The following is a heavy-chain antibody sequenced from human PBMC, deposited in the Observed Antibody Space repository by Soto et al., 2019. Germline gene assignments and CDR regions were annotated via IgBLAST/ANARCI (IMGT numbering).Heavy chain of an antibody. Sequence: QVQLGQSGAEVKKPGSSVRVSCNASGGTLRRHAINWVRQAPGQGLEWMGVIIPIFGSPYYAQTLQGSVTITADESSITAYMELSSLRSEDTAVYYCAGKVEIPDYHGMDVWGQGTTVTVSS. CDR1: GGTLRRHA. CDR2: IIPIFGSP. CDR3: AGKVEIPDYHGMDV. D-gene: IGHD2-2*01. V-gene: IGHV1-69*01. J-gene: IGHJ6*02.